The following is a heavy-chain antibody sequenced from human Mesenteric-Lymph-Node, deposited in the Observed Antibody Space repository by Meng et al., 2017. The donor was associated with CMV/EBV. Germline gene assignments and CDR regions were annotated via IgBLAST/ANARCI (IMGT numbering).Heavy chain of an antibody. Sequence: GESLKISCAASGFTFSSYEMNWVRQAPGKGLEWVSYISSSGSTIYYADSVKGRFTISRDNAKNSLYLQMNSLRAEDTAVYYCARDARTDTDFWSGYSYAFDIWGQGTMVTVSS. D-gene: IGHD3-3*01. CDR2: ISSSGSTI. CDR3: ARDARTDTDFWSGYSYAFDI. CDR1: GFTFSSYE. J-gene: IGHJ3*02. V-gene: IGHV3-48*03.